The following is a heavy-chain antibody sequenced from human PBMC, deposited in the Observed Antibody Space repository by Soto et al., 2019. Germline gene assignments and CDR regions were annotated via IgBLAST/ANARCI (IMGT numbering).Heavy chain of an antibody. V-gene: IGHV3-23*01. J-gene: IGHJ6*02. Sequence: XGSLRLSCSASGFTFSSSTMNWVRQAPGKGLEWVSAIIDSGGYTYYADSVEGRFTISRDNSKNTLYLQMNSLRAEDTALYYCAKETYYYGMDVWGQGSTVTVSS. CDR1: GFTFSSST. CDR2: IIDSGGYT. CDR3: AKETYYYGMDV.